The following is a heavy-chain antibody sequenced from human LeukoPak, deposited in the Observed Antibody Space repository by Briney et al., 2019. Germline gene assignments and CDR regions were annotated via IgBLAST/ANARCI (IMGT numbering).Heavy chain of an antibody. CDR2: INTNTGNP. CDR1: GYTFTNYA. CDR3: ARGAYCSSTSCYDG. V-gene: IGHV7-4-1*02. J-gene: IGHJ4*02. Sequence: GASVKVSCKASGYTFTNYAMNWVRQAPGQGLEWMGWINTNTGNPTYAQGFTGRFVFSLDTSGSTAYLQISSLKAEDTAVYYCARGAYCSSTSCYDGWGQGTLVTVSS. D-gene: IGHD2-2*01.